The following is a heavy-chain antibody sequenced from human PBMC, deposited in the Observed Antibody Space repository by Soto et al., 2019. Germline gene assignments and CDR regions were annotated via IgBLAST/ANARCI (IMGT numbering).Heavy chain of an antibody. CDR1: GXSLSNDNYY. D-gene: IGHD3-16*01. Sequence: XTLSLPGAVSGXSLSNDNYYWSWIRQPPGKGLEWIWYIYYSGTTNYNSYLKSRLSLSLDMSKNQFSLKLAYVTAADTAVYFCARSQRGRTAFTFDYWGQGALGPVS. CDR2: IYYSGTT. V-gene: IGHV4-61*01. CDR3: ARSQRGRTAFTFDY. J-gene: IGHJ4*02.